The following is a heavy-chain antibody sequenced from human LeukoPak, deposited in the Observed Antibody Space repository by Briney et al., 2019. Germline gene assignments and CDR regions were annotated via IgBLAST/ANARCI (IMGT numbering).Heavy chain of an antibody. J-gene: IGHJ6*02. Sequence: GGSLRLSCAASGFTVNSNDMSWVRQAPGKGLGWVAVIYSGGSTYYADSVKGRFTISRDNSKNTLYLQMDSLRAEDTAVYYCARDTVTTFRFRDYYYYGMDVWGQGTTVTVSS. CDR3: ARDTVTTFRFRDYYYYGMDV. CDR1: GFTVNSND. V-gene: IGHV3-66*01. D-gene: IGHD4-17*01. CDR2: IYSGGST.